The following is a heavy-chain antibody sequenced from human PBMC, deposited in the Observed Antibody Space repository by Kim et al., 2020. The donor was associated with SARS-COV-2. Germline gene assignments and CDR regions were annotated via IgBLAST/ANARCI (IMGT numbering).Heavy chain of an antibody. Sequence: GGSLRLSCAASGFIFRRYWMSWVRQAPGKGLEWVAMTKQDGSEKHYVDSVKGRFTISSDSAKKSLYLQMNSLTPEDTAVYYCANLDTATHLAAHWGQGTLVTVSS. CDR1: GFIFRRYW. J-gene: IGHJ4*02. D-gene: IGHD2-15*01. CDR3: ANLDTATHLAAH. CDR2: TKQDGSEK. V-gene: IGHV3-7*01.